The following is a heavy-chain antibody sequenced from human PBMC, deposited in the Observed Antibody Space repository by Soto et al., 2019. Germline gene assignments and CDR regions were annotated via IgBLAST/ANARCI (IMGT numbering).Heavy chain of an antibody. Sequence: SETLSLTCTVSGGSVSSGSYYWSWIRQPPGKGLEWIGEIYHSGSTNYNPSLKSRVTISVDKSKNQFSLKLSSVTAADTAVYYCARAAMGGSSWPFDYWGQGTLVTVSS. V-gene: IGHV4-61*01. CDR3: ARAAMGGSSWPFDY. J-gene: IGHJ4*02. CDR2: IYHSGST. D-gene: IGHD6-13*01. CDR1: GGSVSSGSYY.